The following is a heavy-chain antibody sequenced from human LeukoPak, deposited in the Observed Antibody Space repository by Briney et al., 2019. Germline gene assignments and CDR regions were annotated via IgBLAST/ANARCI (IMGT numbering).Heavy chain of an antibody. J-gene: IGHJ4*02. CDR1: GGSISSSSYY. V-gene: IGHV4-39*01. D-gene: IGHD2-8*01. Sequence: PSETLSLTCTVSGGSISSSSYYWGWIRQPPGKGLEWIGSIYYSGSTYYNPSLKSRVTISVDTSKNQFSLKLSSVTAADTAVYYCARHKMVYAVDQFDYWGQGTLVTVSS. CDR3: ARHKMVYAVDQFDY. CDR2: IYYSGST.